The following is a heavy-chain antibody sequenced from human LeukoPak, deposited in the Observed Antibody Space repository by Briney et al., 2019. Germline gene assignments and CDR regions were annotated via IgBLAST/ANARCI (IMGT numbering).Heavy chain of an antibody. CDR2: INHSGST. D-gene: IGHD6-19*01. J-gene: IGHJ4*02. V-gene: IGHV4-34*01. CDR3: ASTGSGWSGAY. Sequence: SETLSLTCAVYGGSFSGYYWSWIRQPPGKGLEWIGEINHSGSTNYNPSLKSRVTISVDTSKNQFSLKLSSVTAADTAVYYCASTGSGWSGAYRGQGTLVTVSS. CDR1: GGSFSGYY.